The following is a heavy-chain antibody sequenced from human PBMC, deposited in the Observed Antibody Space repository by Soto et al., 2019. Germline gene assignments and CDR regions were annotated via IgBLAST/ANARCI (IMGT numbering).Heavy chain of an antibody. CDR1: GYTFTGYY. J-gene: IGHJ4*02. CDR3: ARDFDYGSGTPDDY. D-gene: IGHD3-10*01. CDR2: INPNSGDT. Sequence: ASVKVSCKASGYTFTGYYMHWVRQAPGQGLEWMGWINPNSGDTNYAQKFQGRVTMTRDTSISTAYMELRRLRSDDTAVYYCARDFDYGSGTPDDYWGQGTLVTVSS. V-gene: IGHV1-2*02.